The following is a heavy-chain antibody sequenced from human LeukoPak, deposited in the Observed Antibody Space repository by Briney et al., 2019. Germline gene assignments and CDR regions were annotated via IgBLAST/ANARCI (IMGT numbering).Heavy chain of an antibody. J-gene: IGHJ3*02. V-gene: IGHV4-59*08. D-gene: IGHD3-22*01. Sequence: SETLSLTCTVSGGSISSYYWSWIRQPPGKGLEWIGYIYYSGSTNYNPSLKSRVTISVDTSKNQFSLKLSSVTAADTAVYYCATTSHYYDSSGRSVAFDIWGQGTMVTVSS. CDR1: GGSISSYY. CDR2: IYYSGST. CDR3: ATTSHYYDSSGRSVAFDI.